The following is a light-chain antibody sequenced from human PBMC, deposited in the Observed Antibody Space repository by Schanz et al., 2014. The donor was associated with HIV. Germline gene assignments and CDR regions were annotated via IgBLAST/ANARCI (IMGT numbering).Light chain of an antibody. CDR3: QQYGSFLS. V-gene: IGKV3-15*01. CDR2: GAS. J-gene: IGKJ4*01. CDR1: QSVGSN. Sequence: EIVMTQSPATLSVSPGERATLSCRASQSVGSNLAWYLQKPGQAPRLLIYGASTRATGIPDRFSGSGSGTDFTLTISRLEPEDFAVYYCQQYGSFLSFGGGTKVEIK.